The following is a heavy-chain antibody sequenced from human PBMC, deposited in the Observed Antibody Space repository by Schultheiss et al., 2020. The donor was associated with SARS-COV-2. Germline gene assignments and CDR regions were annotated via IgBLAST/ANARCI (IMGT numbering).Heavy chain of an antibody. CDR1: GFAFSSYD. J-gene: IGHJ4*02. V-gene: IGHV3-23*01. CDR2: ISGSGGST. Sequence: GGSLRLSCAASGFAFSSYDMHWVRQAPGKGLEWVSAISGSGGSTYYADSVKGRFTISRDNSKNTLYLQMNSLRAEDTAVYYCAKTGSTGYSSSSGWFDYWGQGTLVTVSS. CDR3: AKTGSTGYSSSSGWFDY. D-gene: IGHD6-6*01.